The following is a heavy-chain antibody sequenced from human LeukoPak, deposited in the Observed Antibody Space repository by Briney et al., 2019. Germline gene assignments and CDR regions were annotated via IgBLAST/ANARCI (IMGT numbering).Heavy chain of an antibody. Sequence: GGSLRLSCAASGFTFSGYWMHWVRQTSGKWLVWVSRITSDGSSTTYADSGKGRFTISRANAKNTLYLQMNSLRAEDTAVYYCATEPGDQYTLDYWGQGTLVTVSS. CDR2: ITSDGSST. V-gene: IGHV3-74*01. J-gene: IGHJ4*02. D-gene: IGHD7-27*01. CDR1: GFTFSGYW. CDR3: ATEPGDQYTLDY.